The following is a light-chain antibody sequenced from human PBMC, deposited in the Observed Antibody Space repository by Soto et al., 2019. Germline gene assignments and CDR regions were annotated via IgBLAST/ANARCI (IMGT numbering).Light chain of an antibody. J-gene: IGLJ2*01. CDR2: RNN. CDR1: SSNIGSNY. Sequence: QSVLTQPPSASGTPGQRVTISCSGSSSNIGSNYVYWYQQLPGTAPKLLIYRNNQRPSGVPDQFSGSKSGTSASLAISGLRYEDEADYYCAAWDDSLSGQVFGGGTKLTVL. CDR3: AAWDDSLSGQV. V-gene: IGLV1-47*01.